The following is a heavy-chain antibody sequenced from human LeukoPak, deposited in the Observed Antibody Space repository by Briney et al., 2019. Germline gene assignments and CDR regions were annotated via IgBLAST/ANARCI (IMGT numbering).Heavy chain of an antibody. D-gene: IGHD6-13*01. CDR2: IYYSGST. Sequence: NPSETLSLTCTVSGGSISNYYWSWIRQPPGKGLEWIGYIYYSGSTNYNPSLKSRVTISVDTSKNQFSLKLSSVTAADTAVYYCARVVGSSWSYYYYYYMDVWGKGTTVTVSS. CDR3: ARVVGSSWSYYYYYYMDV. CDR1: GGSISNYY. J-gene: IGHJ6*03. V-gene: IGHV4-59*08.